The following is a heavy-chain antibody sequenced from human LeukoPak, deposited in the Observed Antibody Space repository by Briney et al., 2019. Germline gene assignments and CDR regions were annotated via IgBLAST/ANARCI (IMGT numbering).Heavy chain of an antibody. CDR1: GGTFSSSS. Sequence: GASVKVSCKASGGTFSSSSISWVRQAPGQGLEWMGGIIPIFGTANYDQKFQGRVTITADESTSTAYMELSSLRSEDTAVYYCARGPDCGGDCYSGGYDFDYWGQGTLVTVSS. CDR2: IIPIFGTA. V-gene: IGHV1-69*13. D-gene: IGHD2-21*02. CDR3: ARGPDCGGDCYSGGYDFDY. J-gene: IGHJ4*02.